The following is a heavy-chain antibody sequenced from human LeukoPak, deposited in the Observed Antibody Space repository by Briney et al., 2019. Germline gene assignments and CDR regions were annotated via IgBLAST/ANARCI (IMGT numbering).Heavy chain of an antibody. CDR1: GGSFSGYY. J-gene: IGHJ6*03. D-gene: IGHD1-26*01. V-gene: IGHV4-34*01. CDR3: ARRVGAYSRPAGAPVYYMDV. Sequence: SETLSLTCAVYGGSFSGYYWSWIRQPPGKGLEWIEEINHSGSTNYNPSLKSRVTRSVDTSKNQFSLKLSSVTAADTAVYYCARRVGAYSRPAGAPVYYMDVWGKGTTVTVSS. CDR2: INHSGST.